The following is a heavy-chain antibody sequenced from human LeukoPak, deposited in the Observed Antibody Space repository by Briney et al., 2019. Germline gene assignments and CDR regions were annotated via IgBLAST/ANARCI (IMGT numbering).Heavy chain of an antibody. CDR3: ASEYYYDSSGYLNWFDP. V-gene: IGHV4-39*01. CDR2: IYYSGST. Sequence: SETLSLTCTVSGGSISSSSYYWGWIRQPPGKGLEWIRSIYYSGSTYYNPSLKSRVTISVDTSKNQFSLKLSSVTAADTAVYYCASEYYYDSSGYLNWFDPWGQGTLVTVSS. D-gene: IGHD3-22*01. CDR1: GGSISSSSYY. J-gene: IGHJ5*02.